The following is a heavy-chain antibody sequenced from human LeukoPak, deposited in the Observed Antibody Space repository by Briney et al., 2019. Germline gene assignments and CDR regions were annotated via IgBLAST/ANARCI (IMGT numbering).Heavy chain of an antibody. Sequence: SETLSLTCTVSGGSISSYYWSWIRQPPGKGLEWIGYIYYSGSTNYNPSLKSRVTISVDTSKNQFSLKLSSVTAADTAVYYCARIVVVTAKNWFDPWGQGTLVAVSS. CDR3: ARIVVVTAKNWFDP. J-gene: IGHJ5*02. CDR1: GGSISSYY. D-gene: IGHD2-21*02. CDR2: IYYSGST. V-gene: IGHV4-59*12.